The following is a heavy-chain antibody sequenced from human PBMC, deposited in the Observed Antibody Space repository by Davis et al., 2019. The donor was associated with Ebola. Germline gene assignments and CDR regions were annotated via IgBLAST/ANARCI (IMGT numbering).Heavy chain of an antibody. J-gene: IGHJ6*02. Sequence: PGGSLRLSCAASGFTFSSYAMHWVRQAPGKGLEWVAVISYDGSNKYYADSVKGRFTISRDNSKNTLYLQMNSLRAEDTAVYYCAREYSEAIAAAGTLEYYYYGMDVWGQGTTVTVSS. CDR1: GFTFSSYA. V-gene: IGHV3-30-3*01. CDR3: AREYSEAIAAAGTLEYYYYGMDV. D-gene: IGHD6-13*01. CDR2: ISYDGSNK.